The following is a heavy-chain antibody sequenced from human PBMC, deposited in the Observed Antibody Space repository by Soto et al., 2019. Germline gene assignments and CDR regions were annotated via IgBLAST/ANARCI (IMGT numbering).Heavy chain of an antibody. CDR2: IDTGNHNT. V-gene: IGHV1-3*04. J-gene: IGHJ4*02. CDR1: GYTFTSYA. CDR3: ARASKGDPRGVEAHQDDYFNS. D-gene: IGHD2-8*01. Sequence: QVRLVQSEPEVKDPGASVTLSCKASGYTFTSYAIHWVRQAPGQRPEWMGWIDTGNHNTKYSQNFQGKVTITSDTYAITADMELSSLRSEDTAVYYCARASKGDPRGVEAHQDDYFNSWGQGTLVTVS.